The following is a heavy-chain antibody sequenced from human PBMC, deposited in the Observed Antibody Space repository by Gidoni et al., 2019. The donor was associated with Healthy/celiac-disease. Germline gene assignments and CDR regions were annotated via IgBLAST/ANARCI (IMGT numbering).Heavy chain of an antibody. CDR2: ISYDGSNK. V-gene: IGHV3-30-3*01. D-gene: IGHD4-17*01. Sequence: QVQLVESGGGVVQPGRSLRLSCAASGFTFSSYAMHWVRQAPGKGLEWVAVISYDGSNKYYADSVKGRFTISRDNSKNTLYLQMNSLRAEDTAVYYCARGRYYGDYYYYGMDVWGQGTTVTVSS. J-gene: IGHJ6*02. CDR1: GFTFSSYA. CDR3: ARGRYYGDYYYYGMDV.